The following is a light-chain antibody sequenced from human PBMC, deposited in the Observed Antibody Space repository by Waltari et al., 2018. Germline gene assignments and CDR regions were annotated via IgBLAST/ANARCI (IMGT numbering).Light chain of an antibody. Sequence: QLALTQSPSASASLGASVKLTCTLSSGHSDYSTAWHQQQPEKGPRYLMKLDRDGSQTMGDGIPHRLSGSSSGAERYLTISSLQYEDEADYYCQTWGTGFVVFGGGTKLTVL. J-gene: IGLJ2*01. CDR2: LDRDGSQ. V-gene: IGLV4-69*01. CDR1: SGHSDYS. CDR3: QTWGTGFVV.